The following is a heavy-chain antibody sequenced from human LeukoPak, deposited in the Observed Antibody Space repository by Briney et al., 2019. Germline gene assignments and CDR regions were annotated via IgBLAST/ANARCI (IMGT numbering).Heavy chain of an antibody. D-gene: IGHD6-19*01. CDR3: ARRLPSGWYPNWFDP. J-gene: IGHJ5*02. V-gene: IGHV4-39*01. CDR1: DGSISSSSYY. CDR2: IYYSGST. Sequence: SETLSLTCTVSDGSISSSSYYWGWIRQPPGKGLEWIGSIYYSGSTYYNPSLKSRVTISVDTSKHQFSLKLSSVTAADTAVYYCARRLPSGWYPNWFDPWGQGTLVTVSS.